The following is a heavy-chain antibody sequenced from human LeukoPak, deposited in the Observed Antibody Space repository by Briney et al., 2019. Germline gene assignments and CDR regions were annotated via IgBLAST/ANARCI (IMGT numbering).Heavy chain of an antibody. Sequence: SETLSLTCAVYGGSFSGYYWSWIRQPPGKGLEWIGEINHSGSTNYNPSLKSRVTISVDTSKNQFSLKLSSVTAADTAVYYCARGNYYDSSGYYPNEYYFDYWGQGTLVTVSS. D-gene: IGHD3-22*01. CDR2: INHSGST. V-gene: IGHV4-34*01. J-gene: IGHJ4*02. CDR3: ARGNYYDSSGYYPNEYYFDY. CDR1: GGSFSGYY.